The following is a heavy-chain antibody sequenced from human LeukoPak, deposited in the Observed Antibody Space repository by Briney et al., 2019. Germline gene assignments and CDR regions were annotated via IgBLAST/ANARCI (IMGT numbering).Heavy chain of an antibody. CDR3: ARVARITMVRGVIKLIDY. D-gene: IGHD3-10*01. CDR1: GYTFTSYA. CDR2: INTNTGNP. V-gene: IGHV7-4-1*02. Sequence: ASVTVSFKASGYTFTSYAMNWVRQAPGQGLEWMGWINTNTGNPTYAQGFTGRFVFSFDTSVSTAYLQISSLKAEDTAVYYCARVARITMVRGVIKLIDYWGQGTLVTVSS. J-gene: IGHJ4*02.